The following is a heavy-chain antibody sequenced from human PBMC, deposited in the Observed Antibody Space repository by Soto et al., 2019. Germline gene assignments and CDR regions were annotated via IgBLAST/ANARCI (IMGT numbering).Heavy chain of an antibody. CDR3: ARTSYDILTGRLDAFDV. CDR2: VSHSGNT. J-gene: IGHJ3*01. CDR1: GGPLTNVGYS. Sequence: PSRTRSFTGLPLGGPLTNVGYSGSGLRRPPGKGLEWIRFVSHSGNTYYNPSLRSRVIISIDKSRNHFSLGLKSVTAADTAMYYCARTSYDILTGRLDAFDVWGQGTMVTVSS. V-gene: IGHV4-30-2*01. D-gene: IGHD3-9*01.